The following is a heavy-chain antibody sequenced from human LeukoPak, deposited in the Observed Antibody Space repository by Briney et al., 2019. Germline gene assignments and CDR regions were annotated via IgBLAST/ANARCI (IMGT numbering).Heavy chain of an antibody. Sequence: ASVNVSFTASGGTFSIYAISWVRQAPGQGLEWMGGIIPIFGTANYAQKFQGRVTITADESTSTAYMELSSLRSEDTAVYYCARGIEYYYDSSGSSRDAFDIWGQGTMVTVSS. CDR3: ARGIEYYYDSSGSSRDAFDI. CDR1: GGTFSIYA. J-gene: IGHJ3*02. D-gene: IGHD3-22*01. V-gene: IGHV1-69*13. CDR2: IIPIFGTA.